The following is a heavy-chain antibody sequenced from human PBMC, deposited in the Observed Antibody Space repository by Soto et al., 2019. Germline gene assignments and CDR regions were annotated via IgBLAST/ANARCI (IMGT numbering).Heavy chain of an antibody. J-gene: IGHJ6*02. D-gene: IGHD2-8*01. Sequence: QTGGSLRLSCAASGFSFTNYWMHWVRQAPGKGLVWVSRINIDGDRKSYADSVKGRFTISRDNAKNTLYLQMNSLRVEDTAVYYCARDFWRNGVCLDVWGQGTTVTVSS. V-gene: IGHV3-74*01. CDR2: INIDGDRK. CDR1: GFSFTNYW. CDR3: ARDFWRNGVCLDV.